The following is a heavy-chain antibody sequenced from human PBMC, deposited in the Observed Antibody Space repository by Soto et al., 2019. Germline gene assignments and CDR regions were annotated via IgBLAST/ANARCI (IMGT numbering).Heavy chain of an antibody. Sequence: ASVKVSCKASGYTFTSYGISWVRQAPGQGLEWMGWISAYDGNTNYAQSLQGRVTMTTDTSTTTAYMELRSLKSDDTAVYYCATVYTSSRAAEPWGQGTMVTVSS. J-gene: IGHJ4*02. V-gene: IGHV1-18*01. CDR2: ISAYDGNT. CDR3: ATVYTSSRAAEP. CDR1: GYTFTSYG. D-gene: IGHD6-13*01.